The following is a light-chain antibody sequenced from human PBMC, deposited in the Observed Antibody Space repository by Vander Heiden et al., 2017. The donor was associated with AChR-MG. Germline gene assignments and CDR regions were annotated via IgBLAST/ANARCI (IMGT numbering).Light chain of an antibody. CDR2: DAS. CDR3: QHRSNWPPFT. J-gene: IGKJ2*01. Sequence: EVVLTQSPATLSSFPGERATLSCRASESVYNYLAWYQHEPGQAPRLLVYDASNRAPGIPDRFSGSGSGTDFTLSISSLEPEDFAVYYCQHRSNWPPFTFGQGTKLEIK. CDR1: ESVYNY. V-gene: IGKV3-11*01.